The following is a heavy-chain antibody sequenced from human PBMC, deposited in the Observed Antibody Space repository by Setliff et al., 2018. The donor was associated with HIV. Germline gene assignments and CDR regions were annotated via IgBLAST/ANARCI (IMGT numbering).Heavy chain of an antibody. V-gene: IGHV4-39*02. CDR3: TREGRGDPAMATTRIDY. J-gene: IGHJ4*02. D-gene: IGHD1-1*01. Sequence: LSLTCSVSGDSISSGSYFWGWIRQTPGKGLEWIGNIYYTGFAYYNPSLKSRVTISLDTSKTHFFLNLTTVTDADTAVYFCTREGRGDPAMATTRIDYWGQGKLVTVSS. CDR2: IYYTGFA. CDR1: GDSISSGSYF.